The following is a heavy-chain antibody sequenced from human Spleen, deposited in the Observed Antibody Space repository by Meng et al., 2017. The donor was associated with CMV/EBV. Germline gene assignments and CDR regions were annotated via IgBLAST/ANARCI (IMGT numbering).Heavy chain of an antibody. CDR3: VGYDSSGYRAPN. CDR2: INPNSGGT. V-gene: IGHV1-2*02. CDR1: GYPFTGYY. D-gene: IGHD3-22*01. Sequence: VQVVPSGAEVKKPGASVRVSCKASGYPFTGYYMHWVRQDPGQGLEWMGWINPNSGGTNYAQKFQGRVTMTRDTSISTAYMELSRLRSDDTAVYYCVGYDSSGYRAPNWGQGTLVTVSS. J-gene: IGHJ4*02.